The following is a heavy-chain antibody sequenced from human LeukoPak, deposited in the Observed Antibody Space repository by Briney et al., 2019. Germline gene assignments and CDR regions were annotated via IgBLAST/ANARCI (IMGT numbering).Heavy chain of an antibody. CDR2: IYYSGST. D-gene: IGHD6-19*01. Sequence: SETLSLTCTVSGGSISSGDYYWSWIRQPPGKGLEWIGYIYYSGSTYYNPSLKSRVTISVDTSKNQFSLKLSSVTAADTAVYYCARAPYLWGSSGWLDYWGQGTLVTVSS. V-gene: IGHV4-30-4*08. CDR1: GGSISSGDYY. J-gene: IGHJ4*02. CDR3: ARAPYLWGSSGWLDY.